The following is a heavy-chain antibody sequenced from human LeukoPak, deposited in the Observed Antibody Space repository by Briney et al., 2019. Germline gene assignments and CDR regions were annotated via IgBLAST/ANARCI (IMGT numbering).Heavy chain of an antibody. Sequence: ASVKVSCKASGYTFTSYGINWVRQAPGQGLEWMGGIIPIFGTANYAQKFQGRVTITTDESTSTAYMELSSLRSEDTAVYYCARAGALNNWFDPWGQGTLVTVSS. CDR3: ARAGALNNWFDP. CDR2: IIPIFGTA. V-gene: IGHV1-69*05. J-gene: IGHJ5*02. CDR1: GYTFTSYG.